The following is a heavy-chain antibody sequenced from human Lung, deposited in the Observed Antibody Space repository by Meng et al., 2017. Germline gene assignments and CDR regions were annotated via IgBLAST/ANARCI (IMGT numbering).Heavy chain of an antibody. D-gene: IGHD2-8*01. V-gene: IGHV1-3*01. J-gene: IGHJ4*02. CDR2: INAGNGNT. CDR3: ARGEGYCTNGVCSPGY. CDR1: GYTFTRYA. Sequence: QVQLVQSGAEVKKPGASVKVSCKSSGYTFTRYAMHWVRQAPGQRREWMGWINAGNGNTKYSQKFQGRVTITRDTSASTAYMELSSLRSEDTAVYYCARGEGYCTNGVCSPGYWGQGTLVTVSS.